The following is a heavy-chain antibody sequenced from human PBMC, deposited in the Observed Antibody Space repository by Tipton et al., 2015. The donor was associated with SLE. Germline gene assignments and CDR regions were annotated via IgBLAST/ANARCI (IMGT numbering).Heavy chain of an antibody. CDR2: IYSGGST. V-gene: IGHV4-4*07. D-gene: IGHD3-9*01. J-gene: IGHJ3*02. CDR3: ARAPPTGPWRDGFDI. Sequence: TLSLTCTVSGGSISSYYWSWIRQPAGKGLEYIGRIYSGGSTKYNPSLKSRVTISLDTSKNQFSLNLKFVTAADTAVYYCARAPPTGPWRDGFDIWGQGTMVTVSS. CDR1: GGSISSYY.